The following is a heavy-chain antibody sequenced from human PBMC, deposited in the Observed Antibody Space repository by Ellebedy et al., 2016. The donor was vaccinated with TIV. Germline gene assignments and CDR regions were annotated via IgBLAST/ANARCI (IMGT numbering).Heavy chain of an antibody. CDR2: ISSSGSYL. CDR1: GLTFSSHA. Sequence: GESLKISCAASGLTFSSHAMSWVRQAPGEGLEWVSSISSSGSYLYYADSVKGRFTISRDNAKNSLYLQMNSLRVDDTAVYYCATSRARVYWGQGTLVTVSS. V-gene: IGHV3-21*01. J-gene: IGHJ4*02. CDR3: ATSRARVY.